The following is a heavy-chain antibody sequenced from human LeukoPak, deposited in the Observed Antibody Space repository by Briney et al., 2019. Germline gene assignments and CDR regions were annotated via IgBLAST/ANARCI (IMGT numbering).Heavy chain of an antibody. Sequence: PSETLSLTCTVSGGSISSGSYYWSWIRQPAGKGLEWIGRIYTSGSTNYNPSLKSRVTMSVDTSKNQFSLKLSSVTAADTAVYYCAREQQLVRFGGLVSDYWGQGTLVTVSS. CDR2: IYTSGST. D-gene: IGHD6-13*01. J-gene: IGHJ4*02. V-gene: IGHV4-61*02. CDR3: AREQQLVRFGGLVSDY. CDR1: GGSISSGSYY.